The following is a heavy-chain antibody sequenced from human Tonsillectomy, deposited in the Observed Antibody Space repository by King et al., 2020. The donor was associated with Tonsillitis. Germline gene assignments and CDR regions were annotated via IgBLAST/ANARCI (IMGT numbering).Heavy chain of an antibody. J-gene: IGHJ4*02. CDR2: IISNTDGVST. CDR3: TTGPDGEGYYDSSGYYSFPFDY. D-gene: IGHD3-22*01. V-gene: IGHV3-15*01. Sequence: QLVQSGGGLVKPGGSLRLSCSASGFTFSNACMTWVRPAPGKGLEWGGRIISNTDGVSTDYAAHVKGRLIISRDASKNTLYRQMNSLKTEDTAVYYCTTGPDGEGYYDSSGYYSFPFDYWGQGTLVTVSS. CDR1: GFTFSNAC.